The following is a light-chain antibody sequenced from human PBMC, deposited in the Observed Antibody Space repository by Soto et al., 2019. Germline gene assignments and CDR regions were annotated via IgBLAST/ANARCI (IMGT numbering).Light chain of an antibody. Sequence: QSVLTQPASVSVSPGQSITISCTGTSSDVGGYNYVSWYQQHPGKPPKLMIYEVSNRPSGVSNRFSGSKSGNTASLTISGLQAEDEADYYCSSYTSSSTDYVFGTGTKVTVL. V-gene: IGLV2-14*01. CDR3: SSYTSSSTDYV. CDR2: EVS. CDR1: SSDVGGYNY. J-gene: IGLJ1*01.